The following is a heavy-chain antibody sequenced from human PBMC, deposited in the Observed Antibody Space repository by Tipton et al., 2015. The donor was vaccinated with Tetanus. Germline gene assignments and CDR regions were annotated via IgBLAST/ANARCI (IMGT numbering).Heavy chain of an antibody. V-gene: IGHV4-31*03. Sequence: TLSLTCSVSGGSISSSGYFWNWVRQHPEKGLEWIGYIYYSGDTYINPSLKSRVTMSVDTSKNQISLNLSSVTAADTAVYYCVRGRGLGAYSFGFEHWGQGALVTVSS. CDR1: GGSISSSGYF. D-gene: IGHD5-12*01. CDR2: IYYSGDT. CDR3: VRGRGLGAYSFGFEH. J-gene: IGHJ4*02.